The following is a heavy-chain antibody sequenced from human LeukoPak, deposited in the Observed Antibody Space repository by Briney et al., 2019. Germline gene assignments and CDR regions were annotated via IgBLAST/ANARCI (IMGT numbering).Heavy chain of an antibody. J-gene: IGHJ3*02. Sequence: ASVKVSCKASGYTFTGYYIHWVRQAPGQGLEWMGWFNPNTYNTNYAQKFQGRITMTRDTSISTAYMELSRLRSDDTAVYYCARGGKLMITMVRGALASRDGFDIWGQGTMVTVSS. CDR3: ARGGKLMITMVRGALASRDGFDI. CDR2: FNPNTYNT. D-gene: IGHD3-10*01. CDR1: GYTFTGYY. V-gene: IGHV1-2*02.